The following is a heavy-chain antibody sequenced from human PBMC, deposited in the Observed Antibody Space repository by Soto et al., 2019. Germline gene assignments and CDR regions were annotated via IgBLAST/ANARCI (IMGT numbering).Heavy chain of an antibody. CDR1: EFTFSSYA. J-gene: IGHJ4*02. Sequence: QVQLVESGGGVVQPGRSLRLSCAASEFTFSSYAMQWVRHVPGKGLEWVALISYDGNNKYYPVSVRGRFNISRDNSKKTRYLHMNSLRPEDTAFYYCARDREAYSGFYYPAYWVQGTLLTLSS. D-gene: IGHD5-12*01. CDR2: ISYDGNNK. V-gene: IGHV3-30-3*01. CDR3: ARDREAYSGFYYPAY.